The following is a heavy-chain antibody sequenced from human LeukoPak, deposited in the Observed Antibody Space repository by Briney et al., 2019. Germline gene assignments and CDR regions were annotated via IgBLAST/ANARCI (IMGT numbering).Heavy chain of an antibody. V-gene: IGHV3-30*18. CDR1: GFTFSYFG. CDR3: AKGIVSTSAGGFDY. J-gene: IGHJ4*02. D-gene: IGHD2-2*01. Sequence: GGSLRLSCAASGFTFSYFGMHWVRQAPGKGLEWVAVSSYDGSNKYNAVSVKGRFTISRDNSKNTLYLQMNSLRTEDTAVYYCAKGIVSTSAGGFDYWGQGTLVTVSS. CDR2: SSYDGSNK.